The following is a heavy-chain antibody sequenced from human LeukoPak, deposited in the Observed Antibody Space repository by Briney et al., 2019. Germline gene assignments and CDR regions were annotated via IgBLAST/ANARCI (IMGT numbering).Heavy chain of an antibody. J-gene: IGHJ4*02. V-gene: IGHV3-48*03. CDR3: ARVPAQGATPETNDY. CDR2: ISSSGSTI. CDR1: GFTFSSYE. D-gene: IGHD2-15*01. Sequence: PGGSLRLSCAASGFTFSSYEMNWVRQAPGKGLEWVSYISSSGSTIYYADSVKGRFTISRDNAKNSLYLQMNSLRAEDTAVYYCARVPAQGATPETNDYWGQGTLVTVSS.